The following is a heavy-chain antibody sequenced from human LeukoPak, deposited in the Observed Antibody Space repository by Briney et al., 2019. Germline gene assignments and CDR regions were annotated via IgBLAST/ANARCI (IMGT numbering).Heavy chain of an antibody. Sequence: ASAKVSCKASGYTFTSYYMHWVRQAPGQGLEWMGIINPSGGSTSYAQKFQGRVTMTRDTSTSTVYMELSSLGSEDTAVYYCARGGDYYDSSGLTEYFQHWGQGTLVTVSS. D-gene: IGHD3-22*01. J-gene: IGHJ1*01. CDR2: INPSGGST. CDR3: ARGGDYYDSSGLTEYFQH. CDR1: GYTFTSYY. V-gene: IGHV1-46*01.